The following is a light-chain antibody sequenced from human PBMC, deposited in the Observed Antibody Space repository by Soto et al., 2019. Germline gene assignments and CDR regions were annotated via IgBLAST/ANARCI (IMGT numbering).Light chain of an antibody. CDR1: QSVSSN. CDR2: DAS. CDR3: QQYGTSPQT. J-gene: IGKJ1*01. Sequence: EIVMTQSPATLSVSPGERATLSCRASQSVSSNLAWYQQKPGQAPRLLIYDASNRATGIPDRFSGSGSGTDFTLTISRLEPEDFAVYYCQQYGTSPQTFGQGTKVDTK. V-gene: IGKV3-20*01.